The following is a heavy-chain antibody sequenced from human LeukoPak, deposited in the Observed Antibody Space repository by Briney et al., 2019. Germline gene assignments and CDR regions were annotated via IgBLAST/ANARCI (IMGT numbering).Heavy chain of an antibody. Sequence: QAGGSLRLSCAASGFTFSNHAMSWVRQAPGKGLEWVSAISGSGGSTYYADSVKGRFTISRDNSKNTLYLQMNSLRAEDTAVYYCAKQRDHCSSTSCYAYFDYWGQGTLVTVSS. CDR3: AKQRDHCSSTSCYAYFDY. CDR1: GFTFSNHA. D-gene: IGHD2-2*01. V-gene: IGHV3-23*01. CDR2: ISGSGGST. J-gene: IGHJ4*02.